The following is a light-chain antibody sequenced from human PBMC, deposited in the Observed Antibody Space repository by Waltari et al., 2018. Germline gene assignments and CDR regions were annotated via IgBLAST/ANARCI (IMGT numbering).Light chain of an antibody. CDR1: QSISTF. J-gene: IGKJ1*01. CDR2: AVF. Sequence: DIQMTQSPSSLSASVGDRVTITCRTSQSISTFLNWYQQRPGEAPKLLIFAVFSLQGGVPSRFSGSGSVTDFTLTISSLQPEDSATYYCQQTYSSPRTFGQGTKVEIK. CDR3: QQTYSSPRT. V-gene: IGKV1-39*01.